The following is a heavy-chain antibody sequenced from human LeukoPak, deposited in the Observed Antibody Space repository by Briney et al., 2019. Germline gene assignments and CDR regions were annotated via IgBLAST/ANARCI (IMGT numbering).Heavy chain of an antibody. CDR1: GYSFNNYW. J-gene: IGHJ4*02. V-gene: IGHV5-51*01. CDR3: ARRQGCSSTSCPPDY. CDR2: IYPGDSDT. Sequence: GESLKISCRGSGYSFNNYWIGWVRQMPGKGLEWMGIIYPGDSDTRYSPSFQGQVTMSADKSINTAYLQWSSLKASDTAMYYCARRQGCSSTSCPPDYWGQGTLVTASS. D-gene: IGHD2-2*01.